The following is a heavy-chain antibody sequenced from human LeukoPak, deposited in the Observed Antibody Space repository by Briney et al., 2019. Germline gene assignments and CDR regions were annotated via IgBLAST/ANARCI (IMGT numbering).Heavy chain of an antibody. J-gene: IGHJ3*02. Sequence: PGGSLRLSCAASGHTFSDYWMSWVRQAPGKGLAWVANIKQDGSERYYVDSVKGRFTISRDNAKNSLYLQMNSLRAEDTAVYYCASGNWNDRAFDIWGQGTMVTVSS. V-gene: IGHV3-7*01. CDR3: ASGNWNDRAFDI. CDR1: GHTFSDYW. D-gene: IGHD1-20*01. CDR2: IKQDGSER.